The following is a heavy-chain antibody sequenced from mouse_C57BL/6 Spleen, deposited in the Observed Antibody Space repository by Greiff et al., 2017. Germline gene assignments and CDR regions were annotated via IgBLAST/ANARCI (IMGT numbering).Heavy chain of an antibody. V-gene: IGHV2-2*01. CDR1: GFSLTSYG. CDR3: AYYGSSLYAMDY. CDR2: IWSGGST. Sequence: QVQLKQSGPGLVQPSQSLSITCTVSGFSLTSYGVHWVRQSPGKGLEWLGVIWSGGSTDYNAAFISRLSISKDNSKSQVFFKMNSLQADDTARYYCAYYGSSLYAMDYWGQGTSVTVSS. J-gene: IGHJ4*01. D-gene: IGHD1-1*01.